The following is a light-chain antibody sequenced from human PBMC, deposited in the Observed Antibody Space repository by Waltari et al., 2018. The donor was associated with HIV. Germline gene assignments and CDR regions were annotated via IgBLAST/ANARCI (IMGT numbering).Light chain of an antibody. CDR1: SSDVGSYNL. V-gene: IGLV2-23*02. J-gene: IGLJ1*01. Sequence: QSALTQPASVSGSPGQSITISCTGTSSDVGSYNLVSWYQKHPGKAPKLMIYEVNKRPSGVSNRFSDSKSGNTASLTISGLQAEDEADYYCCSYAGSSSYVFGSGTKVTVL. CDR2: EVN. CDR3: CSYAGSSSYV.